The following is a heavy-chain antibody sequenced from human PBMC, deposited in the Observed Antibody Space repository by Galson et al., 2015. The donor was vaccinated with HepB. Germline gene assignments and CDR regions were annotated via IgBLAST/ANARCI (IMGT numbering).Heavy chain of an antibody. J-gene: IGHJ6*03. CDR2: ISAYNGNT. D-gene: IGHD6-13*01. Sequence: SVKVSCKASGYTFTSYGISWVRQAPGQGLEWMGWISAYNGNTNYAQKLQGRVTMTTDTSTSTAYMELRSLRSDDTAVHYCAREEEAGMVVRKVYMDVWGKGTTVTVSS. CDR3: AREEEAGMVVRKVYMDV. V-gene: IGHV1-18*01. CDR1: GYTFTSYG.